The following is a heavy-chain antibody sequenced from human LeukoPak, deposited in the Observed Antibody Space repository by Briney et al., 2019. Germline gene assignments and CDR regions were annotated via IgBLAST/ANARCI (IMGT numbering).Heavy chain of an antibody. V-gene: IGHV4-38-2*02. CDR1: GYSISSGYY. CDR2: IYHSRRT. CDR3: ARAFRGIFGVFEAFDI. J-gene: IGHJ3*02. D-gene: IGHD3-3*01. Sequence: KPSETLSLACSVSGYSISSGYYWGWIRQPPGKGLEWIGIIYHSRRTDYNSSLKSRVTISDDTSKNQFSLKLSSVTAADTAVYYCARAFRGIFGVFEAFDIWGQGTMVTVSS.